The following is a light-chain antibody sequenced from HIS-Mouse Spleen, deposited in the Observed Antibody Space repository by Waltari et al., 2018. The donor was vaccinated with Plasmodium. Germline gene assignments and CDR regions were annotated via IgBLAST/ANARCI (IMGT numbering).Light chain of an antibody. CDR3: CSYAGSYTWV. Sequence: QSALTQPPSVSGSPGQSVTISCTGTSSDVGGYNYVPWYQQHPGKAPKLMSDDVSKRPSWVIYRFAGSKSGNTAFLTISGLQAEDEADYYCCSYAGSYTWVFGGGTKLTVL. CDR1: SSDVGGYNY. CDR2: DVS. V-gene: IGLV2-11*01. J-gene: IGLJ2*01.